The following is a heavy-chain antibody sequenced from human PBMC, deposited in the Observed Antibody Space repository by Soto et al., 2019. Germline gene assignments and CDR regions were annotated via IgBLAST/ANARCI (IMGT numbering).Heavy chain of an antibody. CDR2: IIPLFHTT. Sequence: QVQLVQSGAEVKKPGSSVKVSCRASGGTFSTYAISWVRQAPGQGLEWMGVIIPLFHTTNYAQKIEGRVTITEDESRXXXXXXXXXXXXXXXXXXXXXXXXVXPTRGGSLSDYWGQGTLVTVSS. D-gene: IGHD1-26*01. CDR1: GGTFSTYA. V-gene: IGHV1-69*12. CDR3: XXXXVXPTRGGSLSDY. J-gene: IGHJ4*02.